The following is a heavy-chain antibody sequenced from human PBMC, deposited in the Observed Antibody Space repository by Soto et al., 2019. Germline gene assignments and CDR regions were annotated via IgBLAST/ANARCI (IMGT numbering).Heavy chain of an antibody. CDR2: ISAYNGNT. Sequence: QVQLVQSGAEVKKPGASVKVSCKTSGYTFSNYGINWVRQAPGQGLEWMGWISAYNGNTNFAQKLQGRVSLTTDTSSTTAYLELRSMTSDYTAVYYCARDLVPGYTCYSDYWGQGTIVTVSS. CDR1: GYTFSNYG. J-gene: IGHJ4*02. CDR3: ARDLVPGYTCYSDY. D-gene: IGHD5-12*01. V-gene: IGHV1-18*01.